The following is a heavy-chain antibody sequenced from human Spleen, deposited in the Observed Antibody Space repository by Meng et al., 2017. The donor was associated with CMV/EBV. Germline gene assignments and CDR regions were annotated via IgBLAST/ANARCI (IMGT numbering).Heavy chain of an antibody. CDR2: FNPYSDDT. Sequence: ASVKVSCKASGYTLTGYLIHWVRQAPGQGLEWMGWFNPYSDDTNYAQKFQGRVSMTRDTSINTAYMELSRLRSDDTAVYYCARAITRYGMDVWGQGTTVTVSS. D-gene: IGHD3-10*01. J-gene: IGHJ6*02. V-gene: IGHV1-2*02. CDR3: ARAITRYGMDV. CDR1: GYTLTGYL.